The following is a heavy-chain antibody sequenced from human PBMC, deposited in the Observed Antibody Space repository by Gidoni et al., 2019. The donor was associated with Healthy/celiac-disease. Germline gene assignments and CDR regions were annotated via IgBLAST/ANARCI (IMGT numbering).Heavy chain of an antibody. CDR1: GFTFSSYG. CDR3: ANLIAVAEWDFDY. CDR2: ISYDGSNK. J-gene: IGHJ4*02. D-gene: IGHD6-19*01. V-gene: IGHV3-30*18. Sequence: QVQLVESGGGVVQPGRSLRLSCAASGFTFSSYGMHWVRQAPGKGLEWVAVISYDGSNKYYADSVKGRFTISRDNSKNTLYLQMNSLRAEDTAVYYCANLIAVAEWDFDYWGQGTLVTVSS.